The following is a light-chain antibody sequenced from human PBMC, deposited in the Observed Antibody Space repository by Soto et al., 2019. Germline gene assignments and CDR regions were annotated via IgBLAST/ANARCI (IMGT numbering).Light chain of an antibody. J-gene: IGKJ1*01. CDR2: DAS. CDR3: QQYGSSPRT. Sequence: IVLTQSPATLSLSPGKRATLSCRASQSVSSYLAWYQQKPGQAPRLLIYDASSRATGIPDRFSGSGSGTDFTLTISRLEPEDFVVYYCQQYGSSPRTFGQGTKVDIK. V-gene: IGKV3-20*01. CDR1: QSVSSY.